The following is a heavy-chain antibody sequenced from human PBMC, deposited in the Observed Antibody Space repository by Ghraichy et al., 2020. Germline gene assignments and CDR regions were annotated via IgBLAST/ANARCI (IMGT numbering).Heavy chain of an antibody. Sequence: GGSLRLSCAASGFTFSSYAMSWVRQAPGKGLEWVSAISGSGGSTYYADSVKGRFTISRDNSKNTLYLKMNSLRAEDTAVYYCAKDVFLQFGSVDYDYVWGSYCYTERGYLFHYLVQGTLVTVSS. CDR2: ISGSGGST. CDR3: AKDVFLQFGSVDYDYVWGSYCYTERGYLFHY. V-gene: IGHV3-23*01. CDR1: GFTFSSYA. D-gene: IGHD3-16*02. J-gene: IGHJ4*02.